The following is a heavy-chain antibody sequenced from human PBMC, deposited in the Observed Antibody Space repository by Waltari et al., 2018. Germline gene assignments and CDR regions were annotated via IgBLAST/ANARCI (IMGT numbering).Heavy chain of an antibody. CDR1: GGSISSSSYY. V-gene: IGHV4-39*07. CDR3: ARQEWELLVRPFDY. Sequence: QLQLQESGPGLVKPSETLSLTCTVSGGSISSSSYYWGWIRQPPGKGLEWIGSIYYSGSTYYNPSLKSRVTISVDTSKNQFSLKLSSVTAADTAVYYCARQEWELLVRPFDYWGQGTLVTVSS. CDR2: IYYSGST. J-gene: IGHJ4*02. D-gene: IGHD1-26*01.